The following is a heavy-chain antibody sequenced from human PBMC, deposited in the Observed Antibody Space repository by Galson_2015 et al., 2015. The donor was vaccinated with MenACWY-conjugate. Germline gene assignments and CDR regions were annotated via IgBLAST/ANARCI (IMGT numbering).Heavy chain of an antibody. Sequence: SLRLSCAASGFTFRNYWMTWVRQAPGKGLEWVASIKKDGSEKYYVDSVKGRFTFSRDNAKNSLYLEMNSLRVEDTAVYSCARGHYGMDFWGQGTTVTASS. J-gene: IGHJ6*02. V-gene: IGHV3-7*03. CDR3: ARGHYGMDF. CDR1: GFTFRNYW. CDR2: IKKDGSEK.